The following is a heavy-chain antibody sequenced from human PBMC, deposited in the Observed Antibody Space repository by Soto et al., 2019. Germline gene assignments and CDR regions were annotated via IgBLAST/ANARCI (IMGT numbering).Heavy chain of an antibody. D-gene: IGHD7-27*01. J-gene: IGHJ6*02. CDR3: ARSNSRDFRGGMDA. Sequence: ASVKVSCKASGYPFTTYFMNWVRQAPGHGLQWMGMINPIGAGTKYAQGFQGRVTMTRDTSTNTVHLELRSLTSDDTAGYYCARSNSRDFRGGMDAWGQGTTVTVSS. V-gene: IGHV1-46*01. CDR1: GYPFTTYF. CDR2: INPIGAGT.